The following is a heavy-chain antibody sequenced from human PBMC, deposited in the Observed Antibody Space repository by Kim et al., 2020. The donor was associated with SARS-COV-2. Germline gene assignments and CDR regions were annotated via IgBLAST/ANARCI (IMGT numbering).Heavy chain of an antibody. J-gene: IGHJ4*02. CDR2: IDVANTNT. Sequence: ASMKVSCKASGYTFTSYCLHWVRQAPGQSLEWMGWIDVANTNTHYSENFQGRVTISRDTSATTVYIELSSLRSEDMAVYYCARDGRSVDYYFDYWGQGTLVTVSS. CDR3: ARDGRSVDYYFDY. V-gene: IGHV1-3*01. CDR1: GYTFTSYC.